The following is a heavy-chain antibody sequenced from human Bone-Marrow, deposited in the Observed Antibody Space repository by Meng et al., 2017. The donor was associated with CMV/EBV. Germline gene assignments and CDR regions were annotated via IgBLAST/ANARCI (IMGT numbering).Heavy chain of an antibody. J-gene: IGHJ5*02. Sequence: SETLSLTCTVSGGSISSSSYYWGWIRQPPGKGLEWIGSIYYSGSTYYNPSLKSRVTISVDTSKNQFSLNLSSVTAADTAVYYCARGTYSTSWYWFDPWGQGTLVTVYS. CDR1: GGSISSSSYY. D-gene: IGHD6-13*01. CDR2: IYYSGST. V-gene: IGHV4-39*07. CDR3: ARGTYSTSWYWFDP.